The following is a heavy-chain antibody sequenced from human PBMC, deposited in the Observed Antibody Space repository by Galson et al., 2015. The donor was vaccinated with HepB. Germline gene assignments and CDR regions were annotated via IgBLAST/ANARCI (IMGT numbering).Heavy chain of an antibody. CDR3: ARSNPLGYFATSYFDY. J-gene: IGHJ4*02. V-gene: IGHV3-30*04. Sequence: SLRLSCAASGFTFSSYAMHWVRQAPGKGLEWVAVISYDGSNKYYADSVKGRFTISRDNSKNTLYLQMNSLRAEDTAVYYCARSNPLGYFATSYFDYWGQGTLVTVSS. CDR1: GFTFSSYA. D-gene: IGHD3-9*01. CDR2: ISYDGSNK.